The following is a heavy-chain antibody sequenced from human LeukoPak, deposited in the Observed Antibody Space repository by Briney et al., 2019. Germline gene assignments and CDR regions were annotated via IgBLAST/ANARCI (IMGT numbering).Heavy chain of an antibody. V-gene: IGHV3-48*03. J-gene: IGHJ5*02. CDR3: ARGAEYYDYVWGSYRDGWFDP. CDR2: IGRSDTLI. D-gene: IGHD3-16*02. CDR1: GFTFSNYE. Sequence: PGGSLRLSCAASGFTFSNYELHWVRQAPGKGLEWVSYIGRSDTLIYYADSVRGRFTISRDNAKNSLYLQMNSLRAEDTAVYYCARGAEYYDYVWGSYRDGWFDPWGQGTLVTVSS.